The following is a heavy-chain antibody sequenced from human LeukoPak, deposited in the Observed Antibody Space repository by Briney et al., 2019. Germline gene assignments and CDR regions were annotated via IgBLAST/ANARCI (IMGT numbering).Heavy chain of an antibody. D-gene: IGHD2-15*01. J-gene: IGHJ4*02. Sequence: GGSLRLSCAASGFTFSSHWVTWVRQAPGKGLEWVAVISYDGSNKYYADSVKGRFTISRDNSKNTLYLQMNSLRAEDTAVYYCARDPCSGGSCPGYWGQGTLVTVSS. V-gene: IGHV3-30-3*01. CDR2: ISYDGSNK. CDR1: GFTFSSHW. CDR3: ARDPCSGGSCPGY.